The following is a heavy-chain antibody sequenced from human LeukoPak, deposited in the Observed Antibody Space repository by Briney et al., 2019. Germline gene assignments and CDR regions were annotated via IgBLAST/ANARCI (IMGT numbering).Heavy chain of an antibody. V-gene: IGHV2-70*11. Sequence: SGPALVKPTQTLTLTCTFSGFSLSTSGMCVSWIRQPPGKALEWLARIDWDDDKYYSTSLKTRLTISKDTSKNQVVLTMTNMDPVDTATYYCARSLIAAAGREAFDIWGQGTMVTVSS. CDR1: GFSLSTSGMC. J-gene: IGHJ3*02. CDR3: ARSLIAAAGREAFDI. D-gene: IGHD6-13*01. CDR2: IDWDDDK.